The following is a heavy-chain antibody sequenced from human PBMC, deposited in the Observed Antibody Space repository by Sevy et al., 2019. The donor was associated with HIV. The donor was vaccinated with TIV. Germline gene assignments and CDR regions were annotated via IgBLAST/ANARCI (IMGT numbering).Heavy chain of an antibody. CDR3: ARDPIVVVVAATGEDYYYYGMDV. D-gene: IGHD2-15*01. Sequence: SVKVSCKASGGTFSSYAISWVRQAPGQGLEWMGGIIPIFGTANYAQKFQGRVTITADESTSTAYMELSSLRSEDTAVYYCARDPIVVVVAATGEDYYYYGMDVWGQGTTVTVSS. J-gene: IGHJ6*02. CDR2: IIPIFGTA. CDR1: GGTFSSYA. V-gene: IGHV1-69*13.